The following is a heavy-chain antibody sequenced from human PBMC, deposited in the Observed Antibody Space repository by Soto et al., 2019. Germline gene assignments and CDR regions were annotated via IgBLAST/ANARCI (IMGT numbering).Heavy chain of an antibody. CDR2: IKQDGGGK. Sequence: EVQLVESGGGLVQPGGSLRLSCVASGFTFSSYWMSWVRQAPGKGLEWVANIKQDGGGKYYVDSVKGRFTISIDNTKNSLYLQMSSLRADDTAVYYCVRGEGSGHYYYGMDVWGQGTTVTFSS. CDR3: VRGEGSGHYYYGMDV. D-gene: IGHD2-8*02. CDR1: GFTFSSYW. J-gene: IGHJ6*02. V-gene: IGHV3-7*04.